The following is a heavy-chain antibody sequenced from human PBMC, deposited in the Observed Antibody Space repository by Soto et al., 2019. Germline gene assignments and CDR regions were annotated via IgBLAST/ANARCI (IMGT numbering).Heavy chain of an antibody. D-gene: IGHD3-3*01. CDR2: ISSSSSYI. J-gene: IGHJ6*03. CDR1: GFTFSSYS. V-gene: IGHV3-21*01. CDR3: ARGEGDFWSGYYSVRGYYYYYMDV. Sequence: GGSLRLSCAASGFTFSSYSMNWVRQAPGKGLEWVSSISSSSSYIYYADSVKGRFTISRDNAKNSLYLQMNSLRAEDTAVYYCARGEGDFWSGYYSVRGYYYYYMDVWGKGTTVTVSS.